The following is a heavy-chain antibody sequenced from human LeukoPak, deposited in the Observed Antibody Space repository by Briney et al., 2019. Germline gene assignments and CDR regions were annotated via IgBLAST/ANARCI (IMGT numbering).Heavy chain of an antibody. CDR1: GGSVSSGSYY. D-gene: IGHD3-22*01. J-gene: IGHJ4*02. Sequence: PSETLSLTCTVSGGSVSSGSYYWSWIRQPPGKGLEWIGYIYYSGNPNYNPSLKSRVTISVDTSKNQFSLKLSSVTAADTAVYYCARLPTYDRSGYYTFDSWGQGTLVTVSS. V-gene: IGHV4-61*01. CDR3: ARLPTYDRSGYYTFDS. CDR2: IYYSGNP.